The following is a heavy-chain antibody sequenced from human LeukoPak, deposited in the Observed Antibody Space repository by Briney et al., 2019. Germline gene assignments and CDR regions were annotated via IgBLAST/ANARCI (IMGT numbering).Heavy chain of an antibody. Sequence: SETLSLTCTVSGGSISSGNYYWNWIRQPAGKGLEWIGRIYTSGSTNYNPSLKSRVTMSVDTSKNQFSLKLSSVTAADTAVYYCARLGQGAFDIWGQGTMVTVSS. V-gene: IGHV4-61*02. CDR1: GGSISSGNYY. CDR2: IYTSGST. J-gene: IGHJ3*02. CDR3: ARLGQGAFDI.